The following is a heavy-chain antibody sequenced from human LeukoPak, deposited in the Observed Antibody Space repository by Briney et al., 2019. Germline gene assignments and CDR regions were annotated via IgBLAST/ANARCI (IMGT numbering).Heavy chain of an antibody. D-gene: IGHD2-2*01. CDR3: AKGLDIVVPYYAMDV. CDR1: GFTFSSYA. CDR2: ISGGGDNT. V-gene: IGHV3-23*01. J-gene: IGHJ6*02. Sequence: GGSLRLSCAASGFTFSSYAMSWVRQAPGKGLEWVSTISGGGDNTYYADSVKGRFTISRDNSKNTLYLQMNSLRAEDTAVYYCAKGLDIVVPYYAMDVWGQGTTVTVSS.